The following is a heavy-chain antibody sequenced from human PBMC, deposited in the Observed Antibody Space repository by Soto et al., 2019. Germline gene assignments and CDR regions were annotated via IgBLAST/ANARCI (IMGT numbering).Heavy chain of an antibody. CDR1: GFSFLTSEVG. J-gene: IGHJ4*02. Sequence: QITLKESGPTLVKPTQPLTLTCTFSGFSFLTSEVGVGWIRQPPGKDPEWLALLYWDDDERYSPSLRSRLTITKDSPKNQVVLTMTDMSPVDTATYYCAYSRLGPINYLGQGSLITVSS. CDR2: LYWDDDE. D-gene: IGHD3-16*01. V-gene: IGHV2-5*02. CDR3: AYSRLGPINY.